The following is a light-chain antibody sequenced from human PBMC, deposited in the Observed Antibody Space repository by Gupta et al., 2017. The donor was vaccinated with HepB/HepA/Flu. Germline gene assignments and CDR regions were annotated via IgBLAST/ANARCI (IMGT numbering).Light chain of an antibody. Sequence: SSELTQDPAVSVALGQTGRITCQGDSLRSYYASWYQQKPGQAPVLVIYGKNNRPSGIPDRFSGSSSGNTASLTITGAQAEDEADYYCNSRDSSGNHLMVFGGGTKLTVL. J-gene: IGLJ2*01. CDR2: GKN. CDR1: SLRSYY. V-gene: IGLV3-19*01. CDR3: NSRDSSGNHLMV.